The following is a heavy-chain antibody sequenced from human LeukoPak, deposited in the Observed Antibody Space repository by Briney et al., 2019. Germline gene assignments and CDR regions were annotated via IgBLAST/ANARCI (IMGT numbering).Heavy chain of an antibody. Sequence: KTSETLSLTCTVSGGSISTSSYYWGWVRQPPGKGLEWIGNIFYSGSTYYSPSLKSRVTISLDTSRNQFSLKLSSVTAADTAVYYCARTRISSGWYRPVRYFDYWGQGTLVTVSS. J-gene: IGHJ4*02. CDR2: IFYSGST. CDR3: ARTRISSGWYRPVRYFDY. CDR1: GGSISTSSYY. D-gene: IGHD6-19*01. V-gene: IGHV4-39*07.